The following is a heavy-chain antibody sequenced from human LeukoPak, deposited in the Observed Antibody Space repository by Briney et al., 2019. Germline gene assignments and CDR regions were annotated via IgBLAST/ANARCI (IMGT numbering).Heavy chain of an antibody. CDR3: ARRLSYYGSGTAFDY. CDR1: GGSISGSSYY. CDR2: IYYSGST. V-gene: IGHV4-39*01. Sequence: SETLSLTCTVSGGSISGSSYYWGWIRQPPGKGLEWIGSIYYSGSTYYNPSLKSRVTISVDTSKNQFSLKLSSVTAADTAVYYCARRLSYYGSGTAFDYWGQGTLVTVSS. J-gene: IGHJ4*02. D-gene: IGHD3-10*01.